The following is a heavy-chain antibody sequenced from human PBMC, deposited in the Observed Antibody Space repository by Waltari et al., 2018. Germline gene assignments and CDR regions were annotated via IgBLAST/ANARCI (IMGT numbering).Heavy chain of an antibody. CDR3: ARHSSSWYWFDP. D-gene: IGHD6-13*01. J-gene: IGHJ5*02. CDR2: IYYSGST. V-gene: IGHV4-31*03. Sequence: QVQLQESGPGLVKPSQTLSLTCTVSGGSISSGGYSWSWIRQHPGKGLEWIGYIYYSGSTYYNPSLKSRVTISVDTSKNQFSLKLSSVTAADTAVYYCARHSSSWYWFDPWGQGTLVTVSS. CDR1: GGSISSGGYS.